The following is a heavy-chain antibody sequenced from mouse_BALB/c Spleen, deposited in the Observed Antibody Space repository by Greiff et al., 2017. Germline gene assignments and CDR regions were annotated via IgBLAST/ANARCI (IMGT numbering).Heavy chain of an antibody. J-gene: IGHJ4*01. CDR2: ISSGGSYT. V-gene: IGHV5-6*01. CDR3: ARRQLSDY. D-gene: IGHD1-1*02. Sequence: EVQGVESGGDLVKPGGSLKLSCAASGFTFSSYGMSWVRQTPDKRLEWVATISSGGSYTYYPDSVKGRFTISRDNAKNTLYLQMSSLKSEDTAMYYCARRQLSDYWGQGTSVTVSS. CDR1: GFTFSSYG.